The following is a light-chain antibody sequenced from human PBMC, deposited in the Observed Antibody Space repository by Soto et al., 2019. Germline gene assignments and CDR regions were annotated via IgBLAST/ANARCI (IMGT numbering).Light chain of an antibody. CDR3: QQYVSSPWG. CDR1: QSVTTH. CDR2: GES. V-gene: IGKV3-20*01. Sequence: TLSLSPGERPSLCFWTSQSVTTHLAWLQQSPGQTPRLLIYGESRRATGIPDRFTGSGSRTDFTLTIRRLEPEDFAVYYCQQYVSSPWGFGQGTRWIS. J-gene: IGKJ1*01.